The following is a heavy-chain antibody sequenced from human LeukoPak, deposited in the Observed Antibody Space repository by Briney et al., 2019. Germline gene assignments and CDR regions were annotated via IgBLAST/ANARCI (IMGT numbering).Heavy chain of an antibody. J-gene: IGHJ4*02. CDR3: AKGIFGVVRSPFDY. CDR1: GFTFSSYG. CDR2: ISYDGSNK. D-gene: IGHD3-3*01. Sequence: GGSLRLSCAASGFTFSSYGMHWVRQAPGKGLEWVAVISYDGSNKYYADTVKGRFTISRDNSKNTLYLQMSSLRAEDTAVYYCAKGIFGVVRSPFDYWGQGTLVTVSS. V-gene: IGHV3-30*18.